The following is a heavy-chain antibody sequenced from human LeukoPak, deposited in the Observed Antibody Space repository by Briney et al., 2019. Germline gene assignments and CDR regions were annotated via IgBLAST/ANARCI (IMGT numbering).Heavy chain of an antibody. CDR3: ASTYYDSSGTHKPSDY. CDR2: INPSGGST. V-gene: IGHV1-46*01. Sequence: WASVKVSCKASGYTFTSYYMHGVRQAPGQGLEWMGIINPSGGSTSYAQKFQGRVTMTRDTSTSTVYMELSSLRSEDTAVYYCASTYYDSSGTHKPSDYWGQGTLVTVSS. CDR1: GYTFTSYY. D-gene: IGHD3-22*01. J-gene: IGHJ4*02.